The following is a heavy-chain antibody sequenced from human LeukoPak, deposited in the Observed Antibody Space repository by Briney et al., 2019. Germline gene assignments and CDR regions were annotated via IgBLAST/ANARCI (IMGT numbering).Heavy chain of an antibody. CDR2: ISGLSSYT. CDR1: GFTFSDYD. J-gene: IGHJ4*02. D-gene: IGHD3-16*01. CDR3: GRAFPPLRTSSAGDL. V-gene: IGHV3-21*01. Sequence: GGSLRLSCSASGFTFSDYDMNWVRQAPGKGLEWVSSISGLSSYTYYGESVEGRFSISRDNAKNSLYLQMNSLGAEDTATYYCGRAFPPLRTSSAGDLWGQGILVTVSS.